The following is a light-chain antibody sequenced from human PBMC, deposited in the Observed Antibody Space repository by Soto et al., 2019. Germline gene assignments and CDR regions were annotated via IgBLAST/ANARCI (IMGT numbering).Light chain of an antibody. CDR1: QSISSY. V-gene: IGKV3-15*01. CDR2: GAS. Sequence: MTQSPSSLSASVGDRVTIICRASQSISSYLNWYQQKPGQAPRLLIYGASTRATGIPARFSGSGSGTEFTLTISSLQSEDFAVYYCQQYNNWPPLTFGGGTKVEIK. CDR3: QQYNNWPPLT. J-gene: IGKJ4*01.